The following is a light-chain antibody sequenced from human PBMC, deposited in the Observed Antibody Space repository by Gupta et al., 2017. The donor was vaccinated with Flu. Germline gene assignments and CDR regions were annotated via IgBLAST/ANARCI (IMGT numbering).Light chain of an antibody. CDR1: SGSIGSYY. V-gene: IGLV6-57*03. Sequence: FMLTQPHSVSESPGKTATISCTRSSGSIGSYYVQWYQQRPGGAPTTVIYEDNQRPSGVPDRFSGSIDTSSNAASLTISGLKTEDEADYYCQSYDTNNHVVFGGGTKLTVL. CDR2: EDN. CDR3: QSYDTNNHVV. J-gene: IGLJ2*01.